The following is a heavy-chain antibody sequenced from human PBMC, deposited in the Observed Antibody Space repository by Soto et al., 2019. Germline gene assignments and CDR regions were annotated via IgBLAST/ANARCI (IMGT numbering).Heavy chain of an antibody. J-gene: IGHJ4*02. CDR3: ARARGYDILTGYYGLDY. Sequence: ASVKVSCKASGYTFTGYYMHWVRQAPGQGLEWMGWINPNSGGTSYAQKFQGWVTMTRDTSISTAYMELSRLRSDDTAVYYCARARGYDILTGYYGLDYWGQGTLVTVSS. CDR2: INPNSGGT. D-gene: IGHD3-9*01. CDR1: GYTFTGYY. V-gene: IGHV1-2*04.